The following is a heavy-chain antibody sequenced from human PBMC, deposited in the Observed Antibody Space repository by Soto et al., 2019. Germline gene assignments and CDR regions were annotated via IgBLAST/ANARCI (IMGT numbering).Heavy chain of an antibody. Sequence: GSLRLSCAASGFTFDDYAMHWVRQAPGKGLEWVSLISWDGGSTYYADSVKGRFTISRDNSKNSLYLQMNSLRAEDTALYYCAKDSLRADDYDSSGPLPYYYYGMDVWGQGTTVTVSS. D-gene: IGHD3-22*01. J-gene: IGHJ6*02. V-gene: IGHV3-43D*04. CDR1: GFTFDDYA. CDR2: ISWDGGST. CDR3: AKDSLRADDYDSSGPLPYYYYGMDV.